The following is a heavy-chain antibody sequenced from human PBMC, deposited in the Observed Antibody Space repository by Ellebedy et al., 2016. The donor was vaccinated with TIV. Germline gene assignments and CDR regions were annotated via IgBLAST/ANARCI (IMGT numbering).Heavy chain of an antibody. CDR3: ARGNGIRSTGSNYYYYMDV. J-gene: IGHJ6*03. CDR1: GGTFSSYA. V-gene: IGHV1-69*13. D-gene: IGHD1-1*01. CDR2: IIPIFGTA. Sequence: SVKVSCXASGGTFSSYAISWVRQAPGQGLEWMGGIIPIFGTANYAQKFQGRVTITADESTSTAYMELSSLRSEDTAVYYCARGNGIRSTGSNYYYYMDVWGKGTTVTVSS.